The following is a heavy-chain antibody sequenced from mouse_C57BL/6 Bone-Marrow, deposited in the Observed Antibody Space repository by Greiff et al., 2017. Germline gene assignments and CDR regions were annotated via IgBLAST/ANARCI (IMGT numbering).Heavy chain of an antibody. CDR3: TYIYYAMDY. J-gene: IGHJ4*01. CDR1: GFTFSNYW. CDR2: IRLKSDNYAT. V-gene: IGHV6-3*01. Sequence: EVKLMESGGGLVQPGGSMKLSCVASGFTFSNYWMNWVRQSPEKGLEWVAQIRLKSDNYATHYAESVKGRFTISRDDSKSSVYLQMNNLRAEDTGIYYCTYIYYAMDYWGQGTSVTVSS.